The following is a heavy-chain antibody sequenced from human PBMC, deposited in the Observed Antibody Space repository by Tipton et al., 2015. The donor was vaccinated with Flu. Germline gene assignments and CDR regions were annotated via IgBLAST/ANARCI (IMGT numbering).Heavy chain of an antibody. D-gene: IGHD2-2*01. CDR1: GFAFSSYG. V-gene: IGHV3-30*02. Sequence: QLVQSGGGVVQPGRSLRLSCAASGFAFSSYGMHWVRQAPGKGLEWVAFIRGDGSLKYYADSVKGRFIISRDNARKTVYLQMNSLRVEDTAVFFCVKDMFSSWDGGKSWGQGRLVTVSS. CDR2: IRGDGSLK. CDR3: VKDMFSSWDGGKS. J-gene: IGHJ5*02.